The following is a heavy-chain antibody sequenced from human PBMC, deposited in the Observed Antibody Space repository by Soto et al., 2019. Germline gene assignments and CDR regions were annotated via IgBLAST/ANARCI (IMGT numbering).Heavy chain of an antibody. V-gene: IGHV3-11*01. Sequence: PGGSLRLSCAASGFTVSDYYMSWIRQSPGKGLEWVSYIGISDNTIYYADSVKGRFTISRDNAKNSLYLQMNRLRAEDTAVYYCARDLGYYELGGYFDYWGQGTLVTVSS. D-gene: IGHD3-22*01. J-gene: IGHJ4*02. CDR3: ARDLGYYELGGYFDY. CDR1: GFTVSDYY. CDR2: IGISDNTI.